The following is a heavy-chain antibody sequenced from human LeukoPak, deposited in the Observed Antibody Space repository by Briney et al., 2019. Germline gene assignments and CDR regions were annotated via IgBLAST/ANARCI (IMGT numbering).Heavy chain of an antibody. CDR3: ARGGSGYGDYLIYFDY. V-gene: IGHV4-39*01. D-gene: IGHD4-17*01. J-gene: IGHJ4*02. Sequence: IYYSGSTYYNPSLKSRVTISVDTSKNQFSLKLSSVTAADTAVYYCARGGSGYGDYLIYFDYWGQGTLVTVSS. CDR2: IYYSGST.